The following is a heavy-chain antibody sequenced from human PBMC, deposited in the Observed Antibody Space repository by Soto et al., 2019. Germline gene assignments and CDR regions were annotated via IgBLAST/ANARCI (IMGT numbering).Heavy chain of an antibody. CDR1: GFTFSSYG. J-gene: IGHJ3*02. CDR3: ARDGEDIVLMVYPKTGAFDI. Sequence: QVQLVESGGGVVQPGRSLRLSCAASGFTFSSYGMHWVRQAPGKGLEWVAVRWYDGSNKYYADSVKGRFTISRDNSKNTLYLQMNSLRAEDTAVYYCARDGEDIVLMVYPKTGAFDIWGQGTMVTVSS. V-gene: IGHV3-33*01. D-gene: IGHD2-8*01. CDR2: RWYDGSNK.